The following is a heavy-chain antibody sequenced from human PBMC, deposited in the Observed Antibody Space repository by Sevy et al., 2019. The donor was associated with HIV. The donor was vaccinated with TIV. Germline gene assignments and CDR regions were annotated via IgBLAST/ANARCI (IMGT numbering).Heavy chain of an antibody. D-gene: IGHD3-10*01. J-gene: IGHJ5*02. Sequence: SVKVSCKASGGTFSSYAISWVRQAPGQGLEWMGGIIPIFGTANYAQKFRGRVTITADESTSTAYMELSSLRSEDTAVYYCARDRGSEGWFDPWGQGTLVTVSS. V-gene: IGHV1-69*13. CDR2: IIPIFGTA. CDR3: ARDRGSEGWFDP. CDR1: GGTFSSYA.